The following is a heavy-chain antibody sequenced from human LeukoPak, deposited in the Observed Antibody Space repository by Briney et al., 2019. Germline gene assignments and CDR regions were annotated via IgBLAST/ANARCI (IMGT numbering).Heavy chain of an antibody. D-gene: IGHD1-26*01. CDR2: IIPILGIA. J-gene: IGHJ6*03. CDR3: ARGDNWELHYYYYYYMDV. CDR1: GGTFSSYA. Sequence: SVKVPCKASGGTFSSYAISWVRQAPGQGLEWMGRIIPILGIANYAQKFQGRVTITADKSTSTAYMELSSLRSEDTAVYYCARGDNWELHYYYYYYMDVWGKGTTVTVSS. V-gene: IGHV1-69*04.